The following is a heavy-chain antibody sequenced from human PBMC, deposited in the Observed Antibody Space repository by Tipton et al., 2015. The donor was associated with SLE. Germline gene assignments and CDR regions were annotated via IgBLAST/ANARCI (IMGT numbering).Heavy chain of an antibody. Sequence: TLSLTCTVSGGSIGSGSYFWAWIRQPAGKGLEWIGRIYTRGSTNSNPSLKSRVTMSLDTSKNQLSLKLTSVTAADTAVYYCARELPGATSYYYYMDVWGKGTTVTISS. CDR3: ARELPGATSYYYYMDV. V-gene: IGHV4-61*02. J-gene: IGHJ6*03. CDR1: GGSIGSGSYF. D-gene: IGHD2-2*01. CDR2: IYTRGST.